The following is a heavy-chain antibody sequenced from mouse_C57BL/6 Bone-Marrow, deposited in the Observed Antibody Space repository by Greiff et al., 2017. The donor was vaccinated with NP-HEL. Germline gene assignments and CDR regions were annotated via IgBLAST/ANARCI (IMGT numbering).Heavy chain of an antibody. V-gene: IGHV10-3*01. J-gene: IGHJ3*01. CDR2: IRSKSSNYAT. D-gene: IGHD3-1*01. CDR3: VREGARRGFAY. CDR1: GCTFNTYA. Sequence: EVKLVESGGGLVEEKGAGQLSWCGAGCTFNTYAMHWVRQAPGKGLEFFSRIRSKSSNYATYYADSVKDRFTISRDDSQSMLYLQMNNLKTEDTAMYYCVREGARRGFAYWGQGTLVTVSA.